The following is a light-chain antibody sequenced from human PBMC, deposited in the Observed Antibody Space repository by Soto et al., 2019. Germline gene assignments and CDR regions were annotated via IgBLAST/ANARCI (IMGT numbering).Light chain of an antibody. J-gene: IGKJ1*01. Sequence: DIQMTQSPSTLSASVGDRVTITCRASQSISSWLAWYQQKPGKATKLLIYKASSLESGVPSRFSGRGSGTEFTLTISSLQPDDFATYYGQQYNSYSSWTFGQGTKVEIK. V-gene: IGKV1-5*03. CDR2: KAS. CDR1: QSISSW. CDR3: QQYNSYSSWT.